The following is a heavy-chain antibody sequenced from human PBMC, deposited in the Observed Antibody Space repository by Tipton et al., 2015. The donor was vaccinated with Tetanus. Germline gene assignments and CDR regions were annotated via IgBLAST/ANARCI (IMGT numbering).Heavy chain of an antibody. J-gene: IGHJ4*02. V-gene: IGHV3-23*01. Sequence: SLRLSCVDSGFTFSHFAVSWVRRAPGRGLEWVSSLSHDGGNIYYADFARGRFTISRDNSKNTLFLQMDDLRAEDTAIYYCEAQRTSEDFWGQGTLVTASS. CDR3: EAQRTSEDF. D-gene: IGHD1-14*01. CDR2: LSHDGGNI. CDR1: GFTFSHFA.